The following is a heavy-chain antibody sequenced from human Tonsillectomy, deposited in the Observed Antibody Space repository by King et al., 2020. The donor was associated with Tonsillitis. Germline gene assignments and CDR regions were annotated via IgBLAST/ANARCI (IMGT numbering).Heavy chain of an antibody. CDR3: AKDGTEYYYDSSGYPHNWFDP. J-gene: IGHJ5*02. CDR2: ISGSGGST. D-gene: IGHD3-22*01. Sequence: VQLVESGGGLVQPGGSLRLSCAASGFTFSSYAMSWVRQAPGKGLEWVSAISGSGGSTYYADSVKGRFTISRDNSKNSLYLQMNSLRAEDTAVYYCAKDGTEYYYDSSGYPHNWFDPWGQGTLVTVSS. CDR1: GFTFSSYA. V-gene: IGHV3-23*04.